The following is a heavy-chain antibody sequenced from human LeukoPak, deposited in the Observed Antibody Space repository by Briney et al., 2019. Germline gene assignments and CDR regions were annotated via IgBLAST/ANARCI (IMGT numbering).Heavy chain of an antibody. Sequence: ASVKVSCKASGYTFTGYYMHWVRQAPGQGLEWMGWINPNSGGTNYAQKFQGRVTMTRNTSISTAYMELSSLRSEDTAVYYCARGVAVAVHAFDIWGQGTMVTVSS. V-gene: IGHV1-2*02. J-gene: IGHJ3*02. CDR2: INPNSGGT. CDR3: ARGVAVAVHAFDI. D-gene: IGHD6-19*01. CDR1: GYTFTGYY.